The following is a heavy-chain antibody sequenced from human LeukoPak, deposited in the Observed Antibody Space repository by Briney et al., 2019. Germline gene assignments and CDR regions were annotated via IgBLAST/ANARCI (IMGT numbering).Heavy chain of an antibody. J-gene: IGHJ6*03. CDR2: INHSGST. V-gene: IGHV4-34*01. CDR3: ARHGLMSYYYDSSGTHMGNSYYYYMDV. CDR1: GGSFSGYY. D-gene: IGHD3-22*01. Sequence: SETLSLTCAVYGGSFSGYYWSWIRQPPGKGLEWIGEINHSGSTNYNPSLKSRVTISVDTSKNQFSLKLSSVTAADTAVYYCARHGLMSYYYDSSGTHMGNSYYYYMDVWGKGTTVTVSS.